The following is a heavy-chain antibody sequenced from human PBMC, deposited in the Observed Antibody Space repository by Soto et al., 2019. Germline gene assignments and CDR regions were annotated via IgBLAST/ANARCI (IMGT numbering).Heavy chain of an antibody. Sequence: QVQLVQSGAEVKKPGSSVKVSCKASGGTFSSYAISWVRQAPGQGLEWMGGIIPIFGTANYAQKFQGRVTXTXXESKSTGYMELSSLRSEATAVYYCASLYYADAFDIWGQGTMFTVSS. CDR1: GGTFSSYA. D-gene: IGHD2-2*01. CDR2: IIPIFGTA. V-gene: IGHV1-69*12. J-gene: IGHJ3*02. CDR3: ASLYYADAFDI.